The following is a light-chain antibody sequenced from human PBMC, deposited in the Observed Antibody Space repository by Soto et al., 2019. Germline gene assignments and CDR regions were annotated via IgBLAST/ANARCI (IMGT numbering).Light chain of an antibody. J-gene: IGKJ1*01. CDR3: QEYIQWPPGM. CDR2: DTS. Sequence: DIVVTQSPATLSASPGERVTLSCRASQFVSSRLAWYQQRPGQVPRLLIYDTSTRAPGISARFSGSGSGTEFTLTISSRQSEDFAVYFWQEYIQWPPGMFGPGTTVDIK. CDR1: QFVSSR. V-gene: IGKV3-15*01.